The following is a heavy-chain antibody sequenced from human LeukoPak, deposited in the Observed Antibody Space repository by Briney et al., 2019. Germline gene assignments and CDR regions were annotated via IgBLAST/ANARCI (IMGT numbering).Heavy chain of an antibody. Sequence: PSETLSLTCTVSGGSISSSSYYWGWIRQPPGKGLEWIGSIYYSGSTYYNPSLKSRVTISVDTSKNQFSLKLSSVTAADAAVYYCATPKSGNSSGWSDYWGQGILVTVSS. CDR1: GGSISSSSYY. CDR3: ATPKSGNSSGWSDY. D-gene: IGHD6-19*01. J-gene: IGHJ4*02. CDR2: IYYSGST. V-gene: IGHV4-39*07.